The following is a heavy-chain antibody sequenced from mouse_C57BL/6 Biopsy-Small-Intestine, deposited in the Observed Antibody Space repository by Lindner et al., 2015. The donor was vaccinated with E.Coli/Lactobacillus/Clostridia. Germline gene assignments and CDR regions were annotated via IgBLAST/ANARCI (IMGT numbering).Heavy chain of an antibody. Sequence: VQLQESGGDLVKPGGSLKLSCAASGFTFSDYGMHWVRQAPEKGLEWVAYIDSGSSTIYYADTLKGRFTISRDNAKNTLFLQMTSLRSEDTAMYYCSRGTGRGLDYWGQGTTLTVSS. D-gene: IGHD4-1*01. CDR2: IDSGSSTI. J-gene: IGHJ2*01. CDR1: GFTFSDYG. V-gene: IGHV5-17*01. CDR3: SRGTGRGLDY.